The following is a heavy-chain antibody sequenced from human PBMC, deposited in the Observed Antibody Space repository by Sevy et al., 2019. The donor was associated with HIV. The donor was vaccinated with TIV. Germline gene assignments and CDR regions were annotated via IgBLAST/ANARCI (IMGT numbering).Heavy chain of an antibody. CDR1: GFAFSTHG. CDR3: ARDAGDYNYVPGGH. CDR2: ISFDGIKK. V-gene: IGHV3-30-3*01. D-gene: IGHD4-17*01. Sequence: GGSLRLSCAASGFAFSTHGMHWVRQAPGKGLEWVAVISFDGIKKYYVDSMKGRFTISRDNSENTLYLHLNSLRTDDTAVYYCARDAGDYNYVPGGHWGQGTLVTVSS. J-gene: IGHJ4*02.